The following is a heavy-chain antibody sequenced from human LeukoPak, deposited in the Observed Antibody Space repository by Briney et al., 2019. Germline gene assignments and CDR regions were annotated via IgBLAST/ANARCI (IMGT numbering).Heavy chain of an antibody. J-gene: IGHJ4*02. Sequence: GGSLRLSCAASGFTFSSYSINWVRQAPGKGLEWVSYISGSGSSIYYADSVKGRFTISRDNAKNLVYLQMNSLRAEDTAVYYCAKALTVIDYWGQGTLVTVSS. CDR2: ISGSGSSI. D-gene: IGHD4-11*01. CDR1: GFTFSSYS. V-gene: IGHV3-48*01. CDR3: AKALTVIDY.